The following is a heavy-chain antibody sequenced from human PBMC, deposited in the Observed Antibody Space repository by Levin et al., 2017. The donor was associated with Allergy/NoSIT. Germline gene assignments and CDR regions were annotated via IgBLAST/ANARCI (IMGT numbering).Heavy chain of an antibody. J-gene: IGHJ4*02. CDR3: AKIRGLILTAYGYFDF. CDR1: GFTFSSYA. Sequence: ASVKVSCAASGFTFSSYAMSWVRQAPGKGLEWVSAISGSGGSTYYADSVKGRFTISRDNSKNTLYLQMNSLRAEDTAVYYCAKIRGLILTAYGYFDFWGQGTLVTVSS. CDR2: ISGSGGST. D-gene: IGHD3-9*01. V-gene: IGHV3-23*01.